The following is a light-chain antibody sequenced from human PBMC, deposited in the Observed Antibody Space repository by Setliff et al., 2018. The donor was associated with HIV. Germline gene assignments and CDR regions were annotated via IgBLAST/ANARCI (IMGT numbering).Light chain of an antibody. J-gene: IGLJ1*01. CDR1: SSDVGGYDY. V-gene: IGLV2-8*01. Sequence: QSALAQPASVSGSPGQSITLSCTGTSSDVGGYDYVSWYQQHPGKAPKLMIHEVNKRPSGVPDRFSGSKSDNTASLTVSGLQAEDEADYYCSSYAGSNTPYVFGTGTKVTVL. CDR3: SSYAGSNTPYV. CDR2: EVN.